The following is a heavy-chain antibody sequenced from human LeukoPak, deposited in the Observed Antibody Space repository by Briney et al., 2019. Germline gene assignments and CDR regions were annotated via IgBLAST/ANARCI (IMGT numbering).Heavy chain of an antibody. V-gene: IGHV4-38-2*02. J-gene: IGHJ4*02. D-gene: IGHD2-2*01. CDR3: WIVVVPATFDY. CDR2: IYHSGST. Sequence: SETLCLTCTVSGYSISSGYYWGWIRQPPGKGLEWIGSIYHSGSTYYNPSLKSRVTISVDTSKNQFSLKLSSVTAADTAVYYCWIVVVPATFDYWGQGTLVTVSS. CDR1: GYSISSGYY.